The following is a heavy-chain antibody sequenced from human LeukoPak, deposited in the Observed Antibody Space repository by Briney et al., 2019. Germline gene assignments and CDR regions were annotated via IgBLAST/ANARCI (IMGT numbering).Heavy chain of an antibody. V-gene: IGHV3-23*01. J-gene: IGHJ4*02. CDR3: AKGSSNGRPYYFDF. CDR2: SNGYDT. Sequence: GGSLRLSCAASGFTFSTYAMSWVRHAPGKGLEWVSASNGYDTYYADSVKGRFTISKDNSKNTLYLQMNSLRAEDSAIYYCAKGSSNGRPYYFDFWGPGSLVTASS. CDR1: GFTFSTYA. D-gene: IGHD6-25*01.